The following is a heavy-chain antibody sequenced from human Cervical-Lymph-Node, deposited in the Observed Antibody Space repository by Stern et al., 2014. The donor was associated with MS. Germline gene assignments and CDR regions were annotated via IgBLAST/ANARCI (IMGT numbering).Heavy chain of an antibody. D-gene: IGHD2/OR15-2a*01. CDR3: ARDECNTSIRLYYYYRMDV. CDR1: NYTFTSYG. Sequence: QVQLVQSGGEVKKPGASVKVSCKASNYTFTSYGITWVRQAPGQGLQWMGWISGSNDNTYYTQQVQGRVTMTTDSSTSTAYMELRSLRSDDTAVYYCARDECNTSIRLYYYYRMDVWGQGTTVIVSS. J-gene: IGHJ6*02. CDR2: ISGSNDNT. V-gene: IGHV1-18*01.